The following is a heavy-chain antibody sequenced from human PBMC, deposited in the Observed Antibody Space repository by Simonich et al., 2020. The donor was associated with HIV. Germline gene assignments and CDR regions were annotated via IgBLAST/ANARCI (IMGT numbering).Heavy chain of an antibody. CDR1: GFTFNRFW. V-gene: IGHV3-7*01. CDR2: IKEDGSEK. Sequence: EVQLVESGGGLVQPGGSLRLSCAASGFTFNRFWMSWVRQAPGKGRGWGAKIKEDGSEKHDVESVKGRFTISRDNTKNSLYLQMDSLRAEDMGVYYCARVIGARDTNDNWGQGTLVTVSS. J-gene: IGHJ4*02. D-gene: IGHD5-18*01. CDR3: ARVIGARDTNDN.